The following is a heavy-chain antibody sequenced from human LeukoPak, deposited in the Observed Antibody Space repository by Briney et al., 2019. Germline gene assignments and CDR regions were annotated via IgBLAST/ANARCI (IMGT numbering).Heavy chain of an antibody. J-gene: IGHJ4*02. D-gene: IGHD2-2*01. CDR3: ASSGESPAAILPDFDY. Sequence: PSETLSLTCTVSGYSISSGYYWGWIRQPPGKGLEWIGSIYHSGSTYYNPSLKSRVTISVDTSKNQFSLKLSSVTAADTAAYYCASSGESPAAILPDFDYWGQGTLVTVSS. V-gene: IGHV4-38-2*02. CDR1: GYSISSGYY. CDR2: IYHSGST.